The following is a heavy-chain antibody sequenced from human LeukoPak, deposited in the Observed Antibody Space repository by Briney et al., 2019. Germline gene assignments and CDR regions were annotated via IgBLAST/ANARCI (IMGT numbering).Heavy chain of an antibody. V-gene: IGHV3-7*01. CDR2: IKQDGSGR. CDR1: GFTFSNYW. J-gene: IGHJ6*03. CDR3: ARDSYYMDV. Sequence: GGSLRLPCAASGFTFSNYWMSWVRQAPGKGLEWVANIKQDGSGRHYVDSVKGRFTISRDNAKNSLYLQMNSLRAEDTAVYYCARDSYYMDVWGKGTTVTVSS.